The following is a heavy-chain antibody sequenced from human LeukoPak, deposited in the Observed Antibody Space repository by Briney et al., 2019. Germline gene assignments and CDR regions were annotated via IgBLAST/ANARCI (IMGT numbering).Heavy chain of an antibody. V-gene: IGHV1-69*13. Sequence: WASVKVSCKASGYTFTSYYMHWVRQAPGQGLEWMGGIIPIFGTANYAQKFQGRVTITADESTSTAYMELSSLRSEDTAVYYCARVRDCGGDCYFRDNDAFDIWGQGTMVTVSS. CDR2: IIPIFGTA. D-gene: IGHD2-21*01. J-gene: IGHJ3*02. CDR3: ARVRDCGGDCYFRDNDAFDI. CDR1: GYTFTSYY.